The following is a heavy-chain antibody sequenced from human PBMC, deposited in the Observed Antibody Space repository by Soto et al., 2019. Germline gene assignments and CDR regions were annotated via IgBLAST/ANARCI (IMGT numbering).Heavy chain of an antibody. CDR3: AKGSVVVAAKFDP. V-gene: IGHV3-23*01. D-gene: IGHD2-21*02. Sequence: GGSLRLSCAASGFTFSSYAMSWVRQAPGKGLEWVSAISSSGYSTYYADSVKGRFTISRDNSKNTVYLQMNNLRAEDTAVYYCAKGSVVVAAKFDPWGRGTLVTVSS. CDR1: GFTFSSYA. CDR2: ISSSGYST. J-gene: IGHJ5*02.